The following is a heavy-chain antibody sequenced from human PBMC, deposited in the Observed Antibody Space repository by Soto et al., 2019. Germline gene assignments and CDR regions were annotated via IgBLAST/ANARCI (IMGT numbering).Heavy chain of an antibody. CDR2: IYYSGST. J-gene: IGHJ2*01. CDR1: GGSISSGDYY. CDR3: ASHLYDYGGWYFDL. D-gene: IGHD4-17*01. V-gene: IGHV4-30-4*01. Sequence: QVQLQESGPGLVKPSQTLSLTCTVSGGSISSGDYYWSWIRQPPGQGLEWIGYIYYSGSTYYNPSLKSRVTISVDTSKHQFSLKLSAVTAADTAVYYCASHLYDYGGWYFDLWGRGTLVTVSS.